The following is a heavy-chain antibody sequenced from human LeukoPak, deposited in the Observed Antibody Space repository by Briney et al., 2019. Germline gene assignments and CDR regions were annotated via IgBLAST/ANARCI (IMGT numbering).Heavy chain of an antibody. D-gene: IGHD3-22*01. CDR1: GGTFSRLT. J-gene: IGHJ4*02. CDR3: ARGSSYYDSSGP. CDR2: ILPIFGTA. Sequence: GASVKVSCKASGGTFSRLTISWVRQAPGQGLEWMGGILPIFGTANYAQKFQGRVTITADESTSTAYMELSSLRSEDTAVYYCARGSSYYDSSGPWGQGTLVTVSS. V-gene: IGHV1-69*13.